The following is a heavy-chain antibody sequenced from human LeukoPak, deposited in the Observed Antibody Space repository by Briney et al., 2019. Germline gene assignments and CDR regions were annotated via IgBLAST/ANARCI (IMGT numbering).Heavy chain of an antibody. CDR1: GFTFSTFW. D-gene: IGHD7-27*01. CDR3: NVRWGPNSDY. J-gene: IGHJ4*02. V-gene: IGHV3-74*01. Sequence: GGSLRLSCAASGFTFSTFWMHWVRQTPEKGLVWVSRISNDGSTTHCADSVKGRFTISRDNAKNTLFLHMNSLRAEGTAVYYCNVRWGPNSDYWGQGTLVTVSS. CDR2: ISNDGSTT.